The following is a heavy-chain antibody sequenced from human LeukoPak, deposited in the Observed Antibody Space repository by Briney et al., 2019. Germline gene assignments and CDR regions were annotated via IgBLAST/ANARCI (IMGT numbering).Heavy chain of an antibody. J-gene: IGHJ4*02. CDR3: ARDNYHDGSAYPFDY. CDR2: ISSSGSTI. V-gene: IGHV3-11*04. Sequence: GGSLRLSCAASGFTFSDYYMSWIRQAPGKGLEWVSYISSSGSTIYYADSLKGRFTVSRDNAKNSLYLQMNSLRAEDTAVYFCARDNYHDGSAYPFDYWGQGTLVTVSS. CDR1: GFTFSDYY. D-gene: IGHD3-22*01.